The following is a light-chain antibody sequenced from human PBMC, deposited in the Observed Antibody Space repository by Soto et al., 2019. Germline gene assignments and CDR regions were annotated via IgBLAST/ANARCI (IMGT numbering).Light chain of an antibody. CDR1: QSVRRY. J-gene: IGKJ5*01. CDR2: DTS. Sequence: EILLTQSPATISLSPGQRSTLSWWDSQSVRRYLAWYQQKPGQAPRLLIYDTSYRATGIPDRFSGSGSGTDFTLTISRLEHEDFAVFYCQHYDSLTITFGQGTRLEIK. V-gene: IGKV3-11*01. CDR3: QHYDSLTIT.